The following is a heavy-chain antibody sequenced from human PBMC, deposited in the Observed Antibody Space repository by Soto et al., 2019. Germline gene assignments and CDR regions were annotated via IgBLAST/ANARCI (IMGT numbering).Heavy chain of an antibody. D-gene: IGHD5-12*01. J-gene: IGHJ3*02. CDR2: IIPILGIA. CDR3: ARVKEDIVASGEYAFDI. V-gene: IGHV1-69*02. CDR1: GGTFSSYT. Sequence: QVQLVHSGAEVKKPGSSVKVSCKASGGTFSSYTISWVRQAPGQGLEWMGRIIPILGIANYAQKFQGRVTITADKSTSTAYMELSSLRSEDTAVYYCARVKEDIVASGEYAFDIWGQGTMVTVSS.